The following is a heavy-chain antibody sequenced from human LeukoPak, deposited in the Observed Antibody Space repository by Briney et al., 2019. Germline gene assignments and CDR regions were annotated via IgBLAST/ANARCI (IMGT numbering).Heavy chain of an antibody. CDR2: INHSGST. CDR3: GRGAGLLMPFDY. D-gene: IGHD3-22*01. Sequence: SETLSLTCVVYGGSFSGYYWNWIRQPPGKGLEWIGEINHSGSTNYNPSLKSRVIISVDTSKNQFSLNLSSVTAADTAVYYCGRGAGLLMPFDYWGQGTPVTVSS. CDR1: GGSFSGYY. J-gene: IGHJ4*02. V-gene: IGHV4-34*01.